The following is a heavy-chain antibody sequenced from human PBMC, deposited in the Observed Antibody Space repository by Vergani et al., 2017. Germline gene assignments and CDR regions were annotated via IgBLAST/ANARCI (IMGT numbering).Heavy chain of an antibody. J-gene: IGHJ6*02. CDR3: AKDRPTNMFRGAYGMDV. V-gene: IGHV3-7*01. CDR2: IKQDGSEK. D-gene: IGHD3-10*01. CDR1: GFTFSSYW. Sequence: EVQLVESGGGLVQPGGSLRLSCAASGFTFSSYWMSWVRQAPGKGLEWVANIKQDGSEKYYVDSVKGRFTISRDNAKNSLYLQMNSLRAEDTAVYYCAKDRPTNMFRGAYGMDVWGQGTTVTVSS.